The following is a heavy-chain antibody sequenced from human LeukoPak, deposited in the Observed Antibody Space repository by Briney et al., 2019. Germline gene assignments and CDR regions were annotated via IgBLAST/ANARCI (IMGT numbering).Heavy chain of an antibody. J-gene: IGHJ4*02. CDR1: GASLSGYY. Sequence: SETLSLTCAVYGASLSGYYWSWIRQPPGKGLEWIGEINHSGSTNYNPSLKSRVTISVDTSKNQVSLKLSSVTAADTAVYYCARGVLYDFWSGYYKYWGQGTLVTVSS. V-gene: IGHV4-34*01. CDR2: INHSGST. CDR3: ARGVLYDFWSGYYKY. D-gene: IGHD3-3*01.